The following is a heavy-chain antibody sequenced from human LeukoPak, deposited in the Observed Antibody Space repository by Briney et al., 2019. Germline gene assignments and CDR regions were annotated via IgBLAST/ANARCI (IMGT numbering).Heavy chain of an antibody. Sequence: PGGSLRLSCVASGFSFSTYEMNWVRQAPGKGLAWVAYISTSGSSVYYADSLKGRFTVSRDNAKNSLFLQVDSLTAADTAVYYCARVGREVTTGYFDDWGQGTLVAVSS. J-gene: IGHJ4*02. CDR1: GFSFSTYE. CDR3: ARVGREVTTGYFDD. V-gene: IGHV3-48*03. CDR2: ISTSGSSV. D-gene: IGHD2-21*02.